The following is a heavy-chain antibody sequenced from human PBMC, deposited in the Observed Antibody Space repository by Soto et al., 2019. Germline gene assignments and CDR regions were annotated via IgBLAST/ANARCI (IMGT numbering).Heavy chain of an antibody. J-gene: IGHJ6*02. D-gene: IGHD3-10*01. V-gene: IGHV4-59*01. Sequence: SETLSLTCTVSGASISSYYWAWIRQPPKRGLEWIGYMYFSGSTNYNASLESRVIMSVDASKKQFTLKLSSVTAADTAVYYCTSLSRDYYGSGSYKVTMDVWGQGTTVTVSS. CDR2: MYFSGST. CDR3: TSLSRDYYGSGSYKVTMDV. CDR1: GASISSYY.